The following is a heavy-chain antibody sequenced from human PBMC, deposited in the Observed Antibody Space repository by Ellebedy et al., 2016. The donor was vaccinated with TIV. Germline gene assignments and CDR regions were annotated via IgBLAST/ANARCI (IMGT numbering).Heavy chain of an antibody. Sequence: AASVKVSCKASGYTFSSYYMHWVRQAPGQGLEWMGVINPSGGSTSYAQKLQGRVTMTRDTSTSTVYMELSSLRSEDPAVYYCARGDNTFYAYSGSSDFDYWGQGTLVTVSS. D-gene: IGHD1-26*01. J-gene: IGHJ4*02. CDR3: ARGDNTFYAYSGSSDFDY. V-gene: IGHV1-46*01. CDR2: INPSGGST. CDR1: GYTFSSYY.